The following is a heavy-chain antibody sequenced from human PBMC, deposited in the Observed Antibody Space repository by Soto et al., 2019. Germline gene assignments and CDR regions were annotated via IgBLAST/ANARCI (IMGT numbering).Heavy chain of an antibody. CDR2: ISAYNGNT. V-gene: IGHV1-18*04. CDR3: ARTIGRPNYFDY. Sequence: QVQLVQSGAEVKKPGASVKVSCKASGYTFSSHGISWVRQAPGQGLEWMGWISAYNGNTNYAQKLQGRVTMNTDTSTSTAYMELRGLRSDDTALYYCARTIGRPNYFDYWGQGTLVTVSS. D-gene: IGHD2-15*01. J-gene: IGHJ4*02. CDR1: GYTFSSHG.